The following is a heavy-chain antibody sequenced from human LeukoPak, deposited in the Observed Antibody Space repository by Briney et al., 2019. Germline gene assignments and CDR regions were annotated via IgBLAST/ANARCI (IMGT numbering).Heavy chain of an antibody. Sequence: GGSLRLSCAASGFTFSSYGMQWVRQAPGKGLEWVAVISYEGSTSYYADSVKGRFTISRDNSKNTLYLQMNGLRAEDTAVYYCAKVGFGNYYSAYFDYWGQGTLVTASS. CDR2: ISYEGSTS. CDR1: GFTFSSYG. D-gene: IGHD1-26*01. V-gene: IGHV3-30*18. J-gene: IGHJ4*02. CDR3: AKVGFGNYYSAYFDY.